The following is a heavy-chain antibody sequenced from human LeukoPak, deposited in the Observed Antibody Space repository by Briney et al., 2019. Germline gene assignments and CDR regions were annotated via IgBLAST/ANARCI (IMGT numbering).Heavy chain of an antibody. CDR2: IYYSGST. D-gene: IGHD3-22*01. V-gene: IGHV4-59*12. CDR3: ATLYYYDTDY. J-gene: IGHJ4*02. Sequence: LETLSLTCTVSGGSISSYYWSWIRQPPGKGLEWIGSIYYSGSTYYNPSLKSRVTISVDTSKNQFSLKLSSVTAADTAVYYCATLYYYDTDYWGQGILVTVSS. CDR1: GGSISSYY.